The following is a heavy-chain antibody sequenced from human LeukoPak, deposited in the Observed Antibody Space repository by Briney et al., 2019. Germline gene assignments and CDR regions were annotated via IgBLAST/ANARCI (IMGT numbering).Heavy chain of an antibody. Sequence: ASVKVSCKASGCTFTGYYMHWVRQAPGQGLEWMGWINPNSGGTNYAQKFQGRVTMTRDTSISTAYMELSRLRSDDTAVYYCARLYCGGDCLNDAFDIWGQGTMVTVSS. D-gene: IGHD2-21*02. CDR2: INPNSGGT. CDR3: ARLYCGGDCLNDAFDI. CDR1: GCTFTGYY. V-gene: IGHV1-2*02. J-gene: IGHJ3*02.